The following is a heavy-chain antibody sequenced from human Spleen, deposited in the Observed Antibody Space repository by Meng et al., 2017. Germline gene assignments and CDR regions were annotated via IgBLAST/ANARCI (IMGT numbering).Heavy chain of an antibody. J-gene: IGHJ6*02. D-gene: IGHD3-16*01. CDR1: GFIFSDYE. V-gene: IGHV3-48*03. CDR3: AGVWGSGMDV. CDR2: ISNSATTI. Sequence: GGSLRLSCATSGFIFSDYEMNWVRQAPGKGLEWVSYISNSATTIYYADSVKGRFIISRDNAKNSVYLQMNSLRAEDTAVYYCAGVWGSGMDVWGQGTTVTVSS.